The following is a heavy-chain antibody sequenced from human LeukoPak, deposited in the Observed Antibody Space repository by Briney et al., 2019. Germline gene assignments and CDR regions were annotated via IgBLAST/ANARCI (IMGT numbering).Heavy chain of an antibody. CDR3: AREGYYYGRSNQPYYYYMDV. CDR1: GFTFSSYW. V-gene: IGHV3-7*01. CDR2: IKQDGSEK. J-gene: IGHJ6*03. Sequence: GGSLRLSCAASGFTFSSYWMSWVRQAPGKGLEGVANIKQDGSEKYYVDSVRGRFTIYRDNAKNSLYLQINSLSAEDTAVYYCAREGYYYGRSNQPYYYYMDVWGKGTTVTVSS. D-gene: IGHD3-10*01.